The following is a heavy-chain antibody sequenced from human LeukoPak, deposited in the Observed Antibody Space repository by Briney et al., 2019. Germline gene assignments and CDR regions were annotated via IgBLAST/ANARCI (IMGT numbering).Heavy chain of an antibody. CDR1: GFTFSSYG. CDR3: AKDRLAVAGTSMDD. V-gene: IGHV3-30*18. D-gene: IGHD6-19*01. Sequence: GGSLRLSCAASGFTFSSYGMDWVRQAPGKGLEWVAVISYDGSNKYYADSVKGRFTISRDNSKNTLYLQMNSLRAEDTAVYYCAKDRLAVAGTSMDDWGQGTTVTVSS. CDR2: ISYDGSNK. J-gene: IGHJ6*02.